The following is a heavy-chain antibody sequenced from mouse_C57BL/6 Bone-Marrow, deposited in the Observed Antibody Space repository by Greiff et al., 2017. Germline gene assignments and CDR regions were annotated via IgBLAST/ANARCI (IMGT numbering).Heavy chain of an antibody. Sequence: VQLKQSGAELVRPGASVKLSCTASGFNIKDDYMHWVKQRPEQGLEWIGWIDPENGDTEYASKFQGKATITADTSSNTAYLQLSSLTSEDTAVYYCTTDYDYDLYAMDYWGQGTSVTVSS. D-gene: IGHD2-4*01. CDR3: TTDYDYDLYAMDY. CDR2: IDPENGDT. J-gene: IGHJ4*01. V-gene: IGHV14-4*01. CDR1: GFNIKDDY.